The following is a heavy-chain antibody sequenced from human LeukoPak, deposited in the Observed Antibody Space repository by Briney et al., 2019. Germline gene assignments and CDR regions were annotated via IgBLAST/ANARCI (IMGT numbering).Heavy chain of an antibody. D-gene: IGHD3-22*01. CDR3: ARGREDYYDSSGYWPIDY. Sequence: SETLSLTCTVSGGSISSYYWSWIRQPPGKGLEWIGEINHSGSTNYNPSLKGRVTISVDTSKNQFSLKLSSVTAADTAVYYCARGREDYYDSSGYWPIDYWGQGTLVTVSS. V-gene: IGHV4-34*01. CDR2: INHSGST. CDR1: GGSISSYY. J-gene: IGHJ4*02.